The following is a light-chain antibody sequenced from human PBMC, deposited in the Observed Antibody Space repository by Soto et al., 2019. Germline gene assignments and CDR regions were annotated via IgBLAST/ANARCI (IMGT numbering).Light chain of an antibody. CDR2: DAS. Sequence: DIQMTQSPSTLSASVGDRVTITCRASQSISSWLAWYQQKPGKAPKLLIYDASSLEGGVPSRFSGSRSGTEFPLTISSLQPDNFATYYCQQYITYPMYTFGQGTKLQIK. V-gene: IGKV1-5*01. CDR1: QSISSW. J-gene: IGKJ2*01. CDR3: QQYITYPMYT.